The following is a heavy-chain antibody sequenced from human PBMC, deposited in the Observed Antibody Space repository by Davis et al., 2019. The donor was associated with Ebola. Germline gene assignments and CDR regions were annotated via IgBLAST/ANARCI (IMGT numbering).Heavy chain of an antibody. CDR1: GGSISSSSYF. J-gene: IGHJ5*01. CDR3: ARGARYSSGWFDY. D-gene: IGHD6-19*01. CDR2: IYHSGST. V-gene: IGHV4-39*07. Sequence: SETLSLTCTVSGGSISSSSYFWGWVRQPPGKGLEWIGSIYHSGSTFYNPSLKSRVTISVDTFNNQFSLKVRSVTAADTAVYYCARGARYSSGWFDYWGQGTLVTVSS.